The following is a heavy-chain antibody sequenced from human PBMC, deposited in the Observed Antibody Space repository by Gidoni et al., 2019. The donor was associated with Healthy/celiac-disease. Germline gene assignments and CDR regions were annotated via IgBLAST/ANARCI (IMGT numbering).Heavy chain of an antibody. CDR1: GYTFTSYA. CDR2: INAGNGNT. CDR3: ARSGGGVYYFDY. Sequence: QVQLVQSGAEVKKPGASVKVSCKASGYTFTSYAMHWVRQAPGQRLEWMGWINAGNGNTNYSQKFQGRVTITRDTSASTAYMELSSLRSEDTAVYYCARSGGGVYYFDYWGQGTLVTVSS. D-gene: IGHD1-26*01. J-gene: IGHJ4*02. V-gene: IGHV1-3*01.